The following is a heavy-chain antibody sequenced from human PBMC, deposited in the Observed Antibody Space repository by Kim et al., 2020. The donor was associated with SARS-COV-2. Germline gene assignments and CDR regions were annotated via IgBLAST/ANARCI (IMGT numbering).Heavy chain of an antibody. CDR2: INHSGST. D-gene: IGHD6-19*01. CDR1: VESFNGHY. CDR3: ARGRYSSGQEYYFDY. J-gene: IGHJ4*02. Sequence: SETLSLTCAVYVESFNGHYWRWIRQAPGKGLEWIGDINHSGSTNYNPSLKSRVTLSVDTSKNQFSLKLSSVTAADTAVYFCARGRYSSGQEYYFDYWGQGRLVTVSS. V-gene: IGHV4-34*01.